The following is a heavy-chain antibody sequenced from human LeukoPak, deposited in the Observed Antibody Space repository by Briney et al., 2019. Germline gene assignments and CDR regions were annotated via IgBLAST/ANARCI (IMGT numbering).Heavy chain of an antibody. Sequence: ASVKVSCKASGGTFSSYAISWVRQAPGQGLEWMGRIIPIFGTANYAQKFQGRVTITTDESTSTAYMELSSLRSEDTAVYYCARDPGYHYDSSGYLDYWGQGTLVTVSS. D-gene: IGHD3-22*01. V-gene: IGHV1-69*05. J-gene: IGHJ4*02. CDR3: ARDPGYHYDSSGYLDY. CDR2: IIPIFGTA. CDR1: GGTFSSYA.